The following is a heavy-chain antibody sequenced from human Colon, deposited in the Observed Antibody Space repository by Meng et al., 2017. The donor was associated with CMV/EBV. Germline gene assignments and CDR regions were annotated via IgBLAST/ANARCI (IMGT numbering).Heavy chain of an antibody. CDR2: IIPILGIA. D-gene: IGHD1-1*01. J-gene: IGHJ4*02. CDR1: GGTFSSYT. V-gene: IGHV1-69*02. Sequence: SVKVSCKASGGTFSSYTISWVRQAPGQGLEWMGRIIPILGIANYAQKFQGRVTITADKSTSTAYMELSSLRSEDTAVYYCARNDIEVRPPAFYYFDSWGQGTLVTVSS. CDR3: ARNDIEVRPPAFYYFDS.